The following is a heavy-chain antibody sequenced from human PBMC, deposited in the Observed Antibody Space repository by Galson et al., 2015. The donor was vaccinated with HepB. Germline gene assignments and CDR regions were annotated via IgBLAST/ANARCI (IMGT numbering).Heavy chain of an antibody. Sequence: SVKVSCKASGYTFTSYYMHWVRQAPGQGLEWMGIINPSGGSTSYAQKFQGRVTMTRDTSTSTVYMELSSLRSEDTAVYYCARDRHDYYDSSGYYSDAFDIWGQGTMVTVSS. CDR2: INPSGGST. CDR1: GYTFTSYY. J-gene: IGHJ3*02. V-gene: IGHV1-46*01. D-gene: IGHD3-22*01. CDR3: ARDRHDYYDSSGYYSDAFDI.